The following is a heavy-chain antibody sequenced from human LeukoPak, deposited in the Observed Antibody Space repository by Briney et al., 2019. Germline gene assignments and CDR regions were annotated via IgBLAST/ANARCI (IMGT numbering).Heavy chain of an antibody. D-gene: IGHD3-9*01. V-gene: IGHV4-34*01. Sequence: SETLSLTCAVYGGSFSGYYWGWIRQPPGKGLEWIGTIHHSGSTYYNPSLKSRVTTSVDTSKNQFSLRLTFVTAADTAVYYCARVDWTTDYWGQGTLVTVSS. J-gene: IGHJ4*02. CDR3: ARVDWTTDY. CDR2: IHHSGST. CDR1: GGSFSGYY.